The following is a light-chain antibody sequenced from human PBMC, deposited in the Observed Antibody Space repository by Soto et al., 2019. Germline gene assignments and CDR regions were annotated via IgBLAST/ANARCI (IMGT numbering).Light chain of an antibody. Sequence: QSALTQPRSVSGSPGQSVSISCTGSSSDVGDYNYVSWYQQRPDKAPQLMIYDVSKRPSGVPDRFSGSKSGNTASLTISGLQAEDEADYYCCSYAGSTTLYVFGTGTKLTVL. J-gene: IGLJ1*01. CDR2: DVS. CDR3: CSYAGSTTLYV. V-gene: IGLV2-11*01. CDR1: SSDVGDYNY.